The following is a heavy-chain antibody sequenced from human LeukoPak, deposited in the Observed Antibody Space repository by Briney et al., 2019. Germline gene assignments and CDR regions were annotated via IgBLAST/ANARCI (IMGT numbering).Heavy chain of an antibody. J-gene: IGHJ3*02. Sequence: TPSETLSLTCTVSGGSISNYYWSWIRQPPGKGLEWIGYVFYSGSTNYNPSLRSRVTISVDTSKNQFSLKLSSVTAADTAVYYCARCSRWFGDAFDIWGQGTMVTVSS. V-gene: IGHV4-59*01. CDR2: VFYSGST. CDR3: ARCSRWFGDAFDI. D-gene: IGHD6-13*01. CDR1: GGSISNYY.